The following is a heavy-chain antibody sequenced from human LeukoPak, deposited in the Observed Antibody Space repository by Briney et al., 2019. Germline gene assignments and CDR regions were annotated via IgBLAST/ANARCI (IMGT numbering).Heavy chain of an antibody. V-gene: IGHV4-61*02. J-gene: IGHJ5*02. Sequence: PSQTLSLTCTVSGVSISSGSYYWNWIRQPAGKGLEWIGRVYTSGTTTYNPSLKSRVTISVDTSRNQFSLNLNSVTAADTAVYYCARDLGTSSWFDPWGQGTLVTVSS. CDR1: GVSISSGSYY. D-gene: IGHD2-2*01. CDR2: VYTSGTT. CDR3: ARDLGTSSWFDP.